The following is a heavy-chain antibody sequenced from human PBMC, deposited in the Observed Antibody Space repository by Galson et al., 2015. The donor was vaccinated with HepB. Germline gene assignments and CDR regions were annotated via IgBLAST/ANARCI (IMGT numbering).Heavy chain of an antibody. CDR3: ARARAVVPTPVDAFDI. J-gene: IGHJ3*02. V-gene: IGHV3-7*01. D-gene: IGHD2-2*01. CDR1: GFTFSSYR. Sequence: SLRLSCAASGFTFSSYRMSWVRQAPGKGLEWVVNIKQDGSEKYYVDSVKGRFTISRDNAKNSLYLQMNSLRAEDTAVYYCARARAVVPTPVDAFDIWGQGTMVTVSS. CDR2: IKQDGSEK.